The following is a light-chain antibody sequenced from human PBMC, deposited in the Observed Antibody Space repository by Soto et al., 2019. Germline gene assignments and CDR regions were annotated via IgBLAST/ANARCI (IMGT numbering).Light chain of an antibody. J-gene: IGLJ1*01. V-gene: IGLV2-14*01. CDR3: NSFRVSHLYV. CDR1: SRGIGGDNA. Sequence: QSALTHPAAVSGALVQAGSVWCIGKSRGIGGDNALSWYQHHPGKAPKLIIYEVTHRPSGVSDRFSASKSGNTASLTISGLQAEDEADYYCNSFRVSHLYVFGTGTKVTVL. CDR2: EVT.